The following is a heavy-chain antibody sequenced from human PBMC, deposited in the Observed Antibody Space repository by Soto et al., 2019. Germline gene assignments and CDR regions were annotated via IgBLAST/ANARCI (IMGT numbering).Heavy chain of an antibody. CDR3: AKDREEGYNFYYGMDV. J-gene: IGHJ6*02. CDR2: IYTSAST. Sequence: QVQLQESGPGLVKPSETLSLTCTVSGASVHTYSWNWIRQPAWRGLEWIGRIYTSASTNYNPSLKGRVTLSVDTSKNQVSLKLTSVTAADTAIYYCAKDREEGYNFYYGMDVWGQGATVTVSS. V-gene: IGHV4-4*07. CDR1: GASVHTYS. D-gene: IGHD1-26*01.